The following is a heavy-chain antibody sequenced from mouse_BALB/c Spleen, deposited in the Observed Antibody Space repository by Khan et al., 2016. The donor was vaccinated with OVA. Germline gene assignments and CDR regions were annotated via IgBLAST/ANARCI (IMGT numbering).Heavy chain of an antibody. D-gene: IGHD2-1*01. CDR2: MSSGSSTI. CDR3: ARSGGNFHWYFDV. J-gene: IGHJ1*01. Sequence: EVQVVESGGGLVQPGGSRKLSCAASGFSFSSFGMHWVRQAPKKGLEWVAYMSSGSSTIYYVDTVKGRFTISRDNPKNTLFLQMTSLRSEDTAMXYCARSGGNFHWYFDVWGAGTSVTVSS. CDR1: GFSFSSFG. V-gene: IGHV5-17*02.